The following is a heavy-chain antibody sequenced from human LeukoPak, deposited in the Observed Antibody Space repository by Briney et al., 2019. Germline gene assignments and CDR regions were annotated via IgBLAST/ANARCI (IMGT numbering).Heavy chain of an antibody. CDR1: GFTFSSYG. V-gene: IGHV3-30*02. J-gene: IGHJ4*02. CDR2: VNYDGNNK. Sequence: GVTLRFSCAASGFTFSSYGIHWLRQAPGKGPEGVVFVNYDGNNKHYADSVKGRFTVSRDNSKNTVYLEMNSLNSDDTAVYYCAKDPWDYWGQGTLVTVSS. CDR3: AKDPWDY.